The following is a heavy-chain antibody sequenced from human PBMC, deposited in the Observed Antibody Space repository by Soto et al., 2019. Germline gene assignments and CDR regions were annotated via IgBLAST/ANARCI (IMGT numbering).Heavy chain of an antibody. CDR1: GYTFTHYY. Sequence: QVQLVQSGAEVKKPGATVKLSCRTSGYTFTHYYIHWVRQAPGQGLEWLGIINPASGSTNYAQDFQGRVTLTMDMSTTTVYIDLSGLRAEDTAIFYFARDLAAGDHWGQGTLVTVSS. D-gene: IGHD6-13*01. J-gene: IGHJ4*02. CDR2: INPASGST. V-gene: IGHV1-46*01. CDR3: ARDLAAGDH.